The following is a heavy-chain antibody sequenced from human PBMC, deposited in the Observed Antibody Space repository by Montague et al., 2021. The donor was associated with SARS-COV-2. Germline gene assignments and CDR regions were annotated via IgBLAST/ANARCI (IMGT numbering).Heavy chain of an antibody. V-gene: IGHV4-61*02. D-gene: IGHD3-9*01. CDR1: GDSITSDVSY. J-gene: IGHJ4*02. CDR3: ASDDWRGGFDC. Sequence: TLSLTCTVSGDSITSDVSYWSWIPQPAGKGLEWIGRIYTTGSTNYNLPLKSRLTISLYTSKNQLSLKLSSVTAADTAVYYCASDDWRGGFDCWGQGTLVTVSS. CDR2: IYTTGST.